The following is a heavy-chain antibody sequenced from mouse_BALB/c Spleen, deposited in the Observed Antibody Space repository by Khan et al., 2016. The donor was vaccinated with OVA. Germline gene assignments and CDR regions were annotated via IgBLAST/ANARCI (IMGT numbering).Heavy chain of an antibody. Sequence: EVQVVESGGDLVKPGGSLKLSCAASGFTFSSYSMSWVRQTPDKRLEWVASISSGGDYTYYPDIVKGRFTISRDKAKNTLYLEMSSLKSEDTAMYYCASHLTGSFAYWGQGTLVTVSA. J-gene: IGHJ3*01. CDR1: GFTFSSYS. D-gene: IGHD4-1*01. CDR3: ASHLTGSFAY. V-gene: IGHV5-6*01. CDR2: ISSGGDYT.